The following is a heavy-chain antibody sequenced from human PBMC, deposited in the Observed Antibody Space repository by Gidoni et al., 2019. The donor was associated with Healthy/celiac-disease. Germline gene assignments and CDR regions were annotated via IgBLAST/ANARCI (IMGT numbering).Heavy chain of an antibody. D-gene: IGHD3-10*01. V-gene: IGHV1-46*01. CDR3: ARVRVTRESTYYFDY. CDR1: GYTFTSYY. J-gene: IGHJ4*02. Sequence: QVQLVQSGAEVKQPGASVKVSCQASGYTFTSYYRHWVRQAPGQGLEWMGIINPSGGSTSYAQKFQGRVTMTRDTSTSTVYMELSSLRSEDAAVYYCARVRVTRESTYYFDYWGQGTLVTVSS. CDR2: INPSGGST.